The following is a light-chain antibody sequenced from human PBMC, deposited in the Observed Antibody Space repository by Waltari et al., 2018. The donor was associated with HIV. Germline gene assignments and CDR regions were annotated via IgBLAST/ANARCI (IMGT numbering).Light chain of an antibody. CDR2: DVS. Sequence: QSALPQPASVSGSPGPSIPISCTGASSDVGGSKYVSCYQHHPGKAPKLMIYDVSERPSGVSNRFSGSKSGNTASLTISGLQAEDEADYYCCSYAGSSTLLFGGGTKVTVL. CDR1: SSDVGGSKY. V-gene: IGLV2-23*02. J-gene: IGLJ3*02. CDR3: CSYAGSSTLL.